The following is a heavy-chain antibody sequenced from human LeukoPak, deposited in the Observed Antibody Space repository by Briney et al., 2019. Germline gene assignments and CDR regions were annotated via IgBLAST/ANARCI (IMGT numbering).Heavy chain of an antibody. CDR3: ARDSAPTVRFAFDI. J-gene: IGHJ3*02. D-gene: IGHD4-11*01. V-gene: IGHV1-69*04. CDR2: IIPILGIA. Sequence: SVKVSCKASGYTFTSYYMHWVRQAPGQGLEWMGRIIPILGIANYAQKFQGRVTITADKSTSTAYMELSSLRSEDTAVYYCARDSAPTVRFAFDIWGQGTMVTVSS. CDR1: GYTFTSYY.